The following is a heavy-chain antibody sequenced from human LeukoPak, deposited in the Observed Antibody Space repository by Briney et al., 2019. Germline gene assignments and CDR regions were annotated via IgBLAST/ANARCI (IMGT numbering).Heavy chain of an antibody. CDR2: ISSSSSYI. D-gene: IGHD6-6*01. CDR1: GFTFSSYS. J-gene: IGHJ4*02. Sequence: GGSLSLCCAASGFTFSSYSMNWVRQAPGKGLEWVSSISSSSSYIYYADSVKGRFTISRDNAKNSLYLQMNSLRAEDTAVYYCARDRGSSSSFGGIFDYWGQGTLLTLSS. CDR3: ARDRGSSSSFGGIFDY. V-gene: IGHV3-21*01.